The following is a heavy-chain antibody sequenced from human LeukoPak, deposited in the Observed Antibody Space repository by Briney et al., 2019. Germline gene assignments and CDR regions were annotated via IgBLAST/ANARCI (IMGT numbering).Heavy chain of an antibody. D-gene: IGHD6-19*01. CDR2: ISSSGTTI. Sequence: PGGSLRLSCAASGFTFSSYSMNWVRQAPGQGLEWVSYISSSGTTIYYADSVKGRFTIPRDNAKNSLYLQMNSLRAEDTAVYYCARLTAVRAGYWGQGTLVTVSS. J-gene: IGHJ4*02. CDR3: ARLTAVRAGY. V-gene: IGHV3-48*04. CDR1: GFTFSSYS.